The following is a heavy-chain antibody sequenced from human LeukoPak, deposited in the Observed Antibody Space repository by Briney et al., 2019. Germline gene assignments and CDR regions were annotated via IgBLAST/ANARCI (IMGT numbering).Heavy chain of an antibody. CDR1: GFTFSDYW. J-gene: IGHJ3*01. V-gene: IGHV3-7*01. CDR3: ARGVTTGVDAFDF. D-gene: IGHD4-17*01. Sequence: GGSLRLSCVASGFTFSDYWMSWVRQAPGKGLEWVANIKQDGSVKYFVDSVKGRFTISRDSAKNSLYLQMNSLRAEDTAVYYCARGVTTGVDAFDFWGQGTMVTVSS. CDR2: IKQDGSVK.